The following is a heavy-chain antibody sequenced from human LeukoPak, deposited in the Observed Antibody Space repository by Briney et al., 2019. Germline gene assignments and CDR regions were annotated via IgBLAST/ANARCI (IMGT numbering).Heavy chain of an antibody. J-gene: IGHJ4*02. CDR2: IYHSGST. CDR3: ARLLRIMSGGDY. CDR1: GYSISSGYY. Sequence: SETLSLTCAVSGYSISSGYYWGWIRQPPGKGLEWIGSIYHSGSTFYNPSLKSRVTISVDTSKNQFSLKLSSVTAADTAVYYCARLLRIMSGGDYWGQGTLVTVSS. D-gene: IGHD3-16*01. V-gene: IGHV4-38-2*01.